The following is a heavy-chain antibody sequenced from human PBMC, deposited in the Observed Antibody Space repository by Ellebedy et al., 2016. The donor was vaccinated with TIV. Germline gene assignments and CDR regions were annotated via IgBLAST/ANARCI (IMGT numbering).Heavy chain of an antibody. CDR1: GYTFTSYA. Sequence: AASVKVSCKASGYTFTSYAISWVRQALGQGLDWMGWISAYNGNTNYAQKLQGRVTMTTDTSTITAYMELRSLRSDDTAVYYCAREQYCGGDCLWPDAFDIWGQGTMVTVSS. CDR3: AREQYCGGDCLWPDAFDI. CDR2: ISAYNGNT. V-gene: IGHV1-18*01. D-gene: IGHD2-21*02. J-gene: IGHJ3*02.